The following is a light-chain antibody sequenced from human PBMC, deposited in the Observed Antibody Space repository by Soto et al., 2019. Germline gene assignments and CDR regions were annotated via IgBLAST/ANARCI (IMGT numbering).Light chain of an antibody. J-gene: IGKJ1*01. CDR2: HAS. Sequence: EIVMTQSPATLSVSPGEGATLSCRASQSVNSNLAWYQQIPGQAPRLLIHHASTRATGIPARFSGSGSGTEFTLTISSLQSEDFSVYYCQQCDDWPRTFGQGTKVEIK. CDR1: QSVNSN. V-gene: IGKV3-15*01. CDR3: QQCDDWPRT.